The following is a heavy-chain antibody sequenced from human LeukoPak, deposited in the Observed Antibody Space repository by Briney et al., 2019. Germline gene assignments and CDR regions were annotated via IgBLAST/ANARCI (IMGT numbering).Heavy chain of an antibody. CDR2: ISSSGNYI. Sequence: NSGGSLRLSCAASGFTFSSHTMNWVRQAPGKGLEWVSCISSSGNYIYYADSVKGRFTISRDNAKNSLYLQMNSLRAEDTAVYYCARGGAMVRGVSPLDYWGQGTLVTVSS. J-gene: IGHJ4*02. CDR1: GFTFSSHT. CDR3: ARGGAMVRGVSPLDY. V-gene: IGHV3-21*01. D-gene: IGHD3-10*01.